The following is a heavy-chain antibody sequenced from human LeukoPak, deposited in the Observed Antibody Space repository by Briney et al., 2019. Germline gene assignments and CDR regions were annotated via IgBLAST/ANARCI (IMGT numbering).Heavy chain of an antibody. Sequence: PSETLSLTCTVSGGSISSYYWSWIRQPAGKGLEWVGRIYTSGSTNYNPFLKSRVTMSVDTSKNQFSLKLSSVTAADTAVYYCARGEQWPKFDYWGQGTLVTVSS. CDR2: IYTSGST. D-gene: IGHD6-19*01. CDR3: ARGEQWPKFDY. CDR1: GGSISSYY. V-gene: IGHV4-4*07. J-gene: IGHJ4*02.